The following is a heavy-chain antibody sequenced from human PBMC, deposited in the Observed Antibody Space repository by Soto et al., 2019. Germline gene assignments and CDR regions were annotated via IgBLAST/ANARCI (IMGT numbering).Heavy chain of an antibody. CDR3: ERQGFGPLHRLVDV. J-gene: IGHJ6*02. D-gene: IGHD3-10*01. CDR2: VHHSWGS. V-gene: IGHV4-59*08. CDR1: GGSISSYY. Sequence: SETLSLTCTVSGGSISSYYWSWFRQSPGKRMEWIGYVHHSWGSSYNPSLQSRVAISLDTSKSQFSLKVTSVTATDTAVYYCERQGFGPLHRLVDVWGQGTTVTVSS.